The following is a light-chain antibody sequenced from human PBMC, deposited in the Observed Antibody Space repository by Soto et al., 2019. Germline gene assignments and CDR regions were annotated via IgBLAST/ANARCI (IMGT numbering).Light chain of an antibody. CDR3: QQYGSSSWM. J-gene: IGKJ1*01. CDR2: GAS. V-gene: IGKV3-20*01. CDR1: QSISSSY. Sequence: EIVFTQSPGTLSLFPGKIATLSCRASQSISSSYLAWYQQRPGQAPRLLIYGASSRATGIPDRFSGSGSGTEFTLTISSLEPEDFAVYYCQQYGSSSWMFGEGTKV.